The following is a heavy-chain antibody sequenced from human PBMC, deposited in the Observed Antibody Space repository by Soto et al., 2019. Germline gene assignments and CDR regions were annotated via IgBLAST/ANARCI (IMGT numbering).Heavy chain of an antibody. CDR1: GFTFSNFA. CDR3: AKERGAVGGYEAVEF. CDR2: ISGSGGST. V-gene: IGHV3-23*01. D-gene: IGHD5-12*01. Sequence: EVQLSQSGGGLVQPGGSLRLSCAASGFTFSNFAMRWVRQAPGKGLEWVSDISGSGGSTYYAESVKGRFTISRDNSKNQMILQMYSSRVGETAVYYWAKERGAVGGYEAVEFWGQGTMVTVSS. J-gene: IGHJ4*02.